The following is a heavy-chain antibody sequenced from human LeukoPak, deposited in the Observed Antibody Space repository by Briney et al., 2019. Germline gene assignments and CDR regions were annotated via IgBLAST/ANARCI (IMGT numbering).Heavy chain of an antibody. D-gene: IGHD3-22*01. CDR1: GYTFTGYY. CDR3: ARDEYYYDSSGYLYYFDY. Sequence: ASVKVSCKASGYTFTGYYMHWVRQAPGQGLEWMGWINPNSGGTNYAQKFQGRVTMTRDTSISTAYMELSRLRSDDTAVYYCARDEYYYDSSGYLYYFDYWGQGTPVTVSS. V-gene: IGHV1-2*02. CDR2: INPNSGGT. J-gene: IGHJ4*02.